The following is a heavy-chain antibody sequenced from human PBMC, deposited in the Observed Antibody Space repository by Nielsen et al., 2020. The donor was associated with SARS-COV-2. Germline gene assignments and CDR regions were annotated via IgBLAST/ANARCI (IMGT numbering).Heavy chain of an antibody. D-gene: IGHD4-17*01. CDR1: GITFDDHV. Sequence: SLKTSCAASGITFDDHVMHWVRQAPRKGLEWVSGISWNSVSIDYADSVTGRFTISRHNAKSSLYLQMNSLRAEDTAFYYCAKVYGDYVGFFDVWGRGTLVTVSS. V-gene: IGHV3-9*01. J-gene: IGHJ2*01. CDR2: ISWNSVSI. CDR3: AKVYGDYVGFFDV.